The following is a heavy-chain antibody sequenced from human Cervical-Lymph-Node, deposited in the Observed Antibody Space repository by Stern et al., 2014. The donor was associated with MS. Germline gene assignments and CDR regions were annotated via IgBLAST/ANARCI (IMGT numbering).Heavy chain of an antibody. CDR2: MSYDGSVK. J-gene: IGHJ4*02. V-gene: IGHV3-30-3*01. CDR1: GFAFSTYA. D-gene: IGHD1-26*01. Sequence: DQLVESGGAVVQPGRSLRLSCAASGFAFSTYAMHWVRQAPGKGLEWVASMSYDGSVKYYADSVKGRFTISRDNSKNTLYLQMNSLRAEDTAVYFCARERGNYYGFDYWGQGTLVTVSS. CDR3: ARERGNYYGFDY.